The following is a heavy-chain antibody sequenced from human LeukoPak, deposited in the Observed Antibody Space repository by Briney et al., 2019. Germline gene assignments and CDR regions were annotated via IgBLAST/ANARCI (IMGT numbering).Heavy chain of an antibody. CDR1: GYTFTGYY. J-gene: IGHJ4*02. V-gene: IGHV1-2*02. CDR2: INPNSGGT. Sequence: ASVEVSCKASGYTFTGYYMHWVRQAPGQGLEWMGWINPNSGGTNYAQKFQGRVTMTRDTSISTAYMELSRLRSDDTAVYYCATGDVVVVAAAIDYWGQGTLVTVSS. CDR3: ATGDVVVVAAAIDY. D-gene: IGHD2-15*01.